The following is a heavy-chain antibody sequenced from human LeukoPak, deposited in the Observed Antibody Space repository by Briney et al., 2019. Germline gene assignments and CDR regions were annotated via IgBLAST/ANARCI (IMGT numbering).Heavy chain of an antibody. CDR2: ISSSSSYI. J-gene: IGHJ4*02. CDR3: ARDGARRWPQLSSEWGFDY. Sequence: GGSLRLSCAASGFTFSSYSMNWVRQAPGQGLEWVSSISSSSSYIYYADSVKGRFTISRDNAKNSLYLQMNSLRAEDTAVYYCARDGARRWPQLSSEWGFDYWGQGTLVTVSS. CDR1: GFTFSSYS. V-gene: IGHV3-21*01. D-gene: IGHD5-24*01.